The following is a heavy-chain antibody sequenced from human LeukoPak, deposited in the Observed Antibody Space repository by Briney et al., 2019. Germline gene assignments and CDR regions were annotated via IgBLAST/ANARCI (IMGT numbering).Heavy chain of an antibody. CDR3: ARSGVVAANWFDP. V-gene: IGHV3-21*01. D-gene: IGHD2-15*01. CDR2: ISSSSSYI. CDR1: GFTFSSYS. Sequence: GGSLRLSCAASGFTFSSYSMNWVRQAPGKGLEWVSSISSSSSYIYYADSVKGRFTISRDNAKNSLYLQMNSLRAEDTAVYYCARSGVVAANWFDPWGQGTVVSVSS. J-gene: IGHJ5*02.